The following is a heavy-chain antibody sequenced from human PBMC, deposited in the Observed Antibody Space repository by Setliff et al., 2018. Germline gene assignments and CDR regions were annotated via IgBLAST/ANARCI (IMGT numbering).Heavy chain of an antibody. D-gene: IGHD3-22*01. CDR2: INHSGST. CDR1: GGSFSGYY. Sequence: SETLSLTCAVYGGSFSGYYWSWIRQPPGKGLEWLGEINHSGSTNCNPSLKSRVTISVDTSKNQFSLRLSSVTAADTAVYYCARASYYYDSSGYYGAGAFDIWGQGTMVTVSS. J-gene: IGHJ3*02. CDR3: ARASYYYDSSGYYGAGAFDI. V-gene: IGHV4-34*01.